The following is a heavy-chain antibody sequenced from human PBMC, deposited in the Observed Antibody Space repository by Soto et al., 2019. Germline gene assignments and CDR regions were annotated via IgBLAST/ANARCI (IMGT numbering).Heavy chain of an antibody. D-gene: IGHD3-3*01. V-gene: IGHV1-18*01. CDR2: ISAYIGNT. CDR3: ARDRKIFGVVISYYYMDV. Sequence: QVQLVQSGAEVKKPGASVKVSCKASGYTFTSYGISWVRQAPGQGLEWMGWISAYIGNTNYAQKLQGRVTMTTDTSTSTAYMELRSLRSDDTAVYYCARDRKIFGVVISYYYMDVWGKGTTVTVSS. CDR1: GYTFTSYG. J-gene: IGHJ6*03.